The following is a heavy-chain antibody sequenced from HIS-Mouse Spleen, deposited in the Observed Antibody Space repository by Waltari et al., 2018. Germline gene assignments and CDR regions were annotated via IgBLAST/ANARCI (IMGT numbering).Heavy chain of an antibody. D-gene: IGHD1-1*01. V-gene: IGHV1-2*02. J-gene: IGHJ3*02. Sequence: QVQLVQSGAEVKTPGASVKVSCKASGYTFPGYYMHWVRQAPGQGLEWMGWINPNSGGTNYAQKCQGRVTMTRDTSISTAYMELSRLRSDDTAVYYCARGTGTDAFDIWGQGTMVTVSS. CDR3: ARGTGTDAFDI. CDR2: INPNSGGT. CDR1: GYTFPGYY.